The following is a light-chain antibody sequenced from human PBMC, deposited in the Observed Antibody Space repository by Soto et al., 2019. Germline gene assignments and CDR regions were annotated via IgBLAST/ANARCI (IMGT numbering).Light chain of an antibody. Sequence: DIQMSQSPSTLSASVGDTVTISCRASRSLTRWLAWYQQKPGKAPELLIYETSIFKSGVPSRFSDGGSGTDFTLTNSGLQPDDIAHYYCQQYITFWTFGQGTRVELK. V-gene: IGKV1-5*03. CDR3: QQYITFWT. CDR2: ETS. CDR1: RSLTRW. J-gene: IGKJ1*01.